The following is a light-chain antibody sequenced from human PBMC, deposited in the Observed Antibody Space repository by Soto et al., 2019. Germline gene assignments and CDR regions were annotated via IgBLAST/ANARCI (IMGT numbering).Light chain of an antibody. CDR1: SSDVGGYNY. J-gene: IGLJ1*01. CDR2: EVS. Sequence: ALTQPPSASGSPGQSVTISCTGTSSDVGGYNYVSWYQQHPGKAPKLMIYEVSKRPSGVPDRFSGSKSGNTASLTVSGLQAEDEADYYCSSYVGSNNFVFGTGTKVTVL. CDR3: SSYVGSNNFV. V-gene: IGLV2-8*01.